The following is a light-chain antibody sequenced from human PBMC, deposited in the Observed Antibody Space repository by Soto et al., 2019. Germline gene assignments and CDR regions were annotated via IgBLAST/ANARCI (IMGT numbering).Light chain of an antibody. CDR3: HQYNDNWT. Sequence: DLQMTQSPSTLSASVGDRVTITCRASQSISSWLAWYQQKPGTAPKLLIYKASTLQSGVPSRFSGSGSGTEFALTISSLQSDVSANYYCHQYNDNWTCGRGTKVEIK. V-gene: IGKV1-5*03. CDR2: KAS. J-gene: IGKJ1*01. CDR1: QSISSW.